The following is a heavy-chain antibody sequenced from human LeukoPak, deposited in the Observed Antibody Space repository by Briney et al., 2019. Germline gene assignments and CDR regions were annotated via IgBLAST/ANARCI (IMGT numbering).Heavy chain of an antibody. CDR3: ARSVAAAGRFDY. V-gene: IGHV6-1*01. CDR1: GDSVSSNSAA. Sequence: SQTLSLTCAFSGDSVSSNSAAWNWIRQSPARGLEWLGRTYYRSKWYNDYAVSVKSRITINPDTSKNQFSLQLNSVTPEDTAVYYCARSVAAAGRFDYWGQGTLVTVSS. J-gene: IGHJ4*02. CDR2: TYYRSKWYN. D-gene: IGHD6-13*01.